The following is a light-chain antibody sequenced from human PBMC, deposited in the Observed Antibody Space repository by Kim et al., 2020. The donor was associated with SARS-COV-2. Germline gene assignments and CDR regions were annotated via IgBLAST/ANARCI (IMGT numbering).Light chain of an antibody. V-gene: IGLV3-21*04. CDR1: NIGSKS. J-gene: IGLJ3*02. CDR3: QVWDSSSDHRV. CDR2: YDS. Sequence: APGKTASMTCGGNNIGSKSVHWYQQKPGQAPVLVIYYDSDRPSGIPERFSGSNSGNTATLTISRVEAGDEADYYCQVWDSSSDHRVFGGGTQLTVL.